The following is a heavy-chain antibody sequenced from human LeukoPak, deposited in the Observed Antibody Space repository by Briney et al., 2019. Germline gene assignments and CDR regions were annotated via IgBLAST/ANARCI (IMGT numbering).Heavy chain of an antibody. CDR3: ARIFIRNGYSSYFDC. CDR1: GFSISSGHY. D-gene: IGHD5-18*01. CDR2: GYQSGTT. J-gene: IGHJ4*02. Sequence: SETLSLTCTVSGFSISSGHYWGWGRRPPGGGREWIGRGYQSGTTYYNPSLKRRVTTSVDMSKTQFSLSLRPVTAADTAVYYCARIFIRNGYSSYFDCWGQGTLVTVSS. V-gene: IGHV4-38-2*02.